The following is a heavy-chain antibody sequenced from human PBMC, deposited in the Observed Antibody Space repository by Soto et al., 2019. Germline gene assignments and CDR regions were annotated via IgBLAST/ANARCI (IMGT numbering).Heavy chain of an antibody. CDR2: ISSNGGST. J-gene: IGHJ6*03. D-gene: IGHD5-12*01. CDR1: GFTFSSYA. CDR3: ARARYSGYDSYYYYYYYMDV. Sequence: PGGSLRLSCAASGFTFSSYAMHWVRQAPGKGLEYVSAISSNGGSTYYANSVKGRFTISRDNSKNTLYLQMGSLRAEDMAVYYCARARYSGYDSYYYYYYYMDVWGKGTTVTVSS. V-gene: IGHV3-64*01.